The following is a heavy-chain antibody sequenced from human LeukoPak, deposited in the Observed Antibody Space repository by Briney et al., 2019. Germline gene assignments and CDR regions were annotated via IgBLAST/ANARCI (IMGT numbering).Heavy chain of an antibody. Sequence: SGPTLVNPTQTLTLTCTFSGFSLSTSGVGVGWIRQLPGKALEWLALIYWDDDKRYSPSLKSRLTITKDTSKNQVVLTMTNMDPVDTATYYCAHSFYLYYYGSGSYRTFNWFDPWGQGTLVTVSS. CDR1: GFSLSTSGVG. D-gene: IGHD3-10*01. V-gene: IGHV2-5*02. J-gene: IGHJ5*02. CDR3: AHSFYLYYYGSGSYRTFNWFDP. CDR2: IYWDDDK.